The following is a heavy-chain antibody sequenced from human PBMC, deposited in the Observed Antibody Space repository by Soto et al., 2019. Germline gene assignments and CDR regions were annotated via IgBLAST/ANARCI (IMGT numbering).Heavy chain of an antibody. CDR1: GFIFRSYS. CDR2: ISRSSDYI. CDR3: ARDYDSLTGYAFDI. J-gene: IGHJ3*02. Sequence: EVQLVESGGGLVKPGGSLRLSCAASGFIFRSYSMNWVRQAPGKGLEWVSSISRSSDYIYYVDSVKGRFTISRDNAKTSLYLQMNSLRAEDTAVYFCARDYDSLTGYAFDIWGQGTMVTVSS. D-gene: IGHD3-9*01. V-gene: IGHV3-21*01.